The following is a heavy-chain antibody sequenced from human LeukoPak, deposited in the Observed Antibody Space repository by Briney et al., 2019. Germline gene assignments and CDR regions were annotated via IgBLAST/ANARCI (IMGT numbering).Heavy chain of an antibody. V-gene: IGHV4-39*07. J-gene: IGHJ3*02. Sequence: SETLSLTCTVSGGSISSSSYYWGWIRQPPGKGLEWIGSIYYSGSTYYNPSLKSRVTISVDTSKNQFSLKLSSVTAADTAVYYCARVAAAVWAFDIWGQGTMVTVSS. CDR2: IYYSGST. CDR1: GGSISSSSYY. D-gene: IGHD6-13*01. CDR3: ARVAAAVWAFDI.